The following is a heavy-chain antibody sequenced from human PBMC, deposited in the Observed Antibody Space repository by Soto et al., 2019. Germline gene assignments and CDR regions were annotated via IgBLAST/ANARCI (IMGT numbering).Heavy chain of an antibody. V-gene: IGHV4-61*01. CDR1: GGSVSSGSYY. CDR3: ARSLYSGSYFFPFDP. J-gene: IGHJ5*02. Sequence: SETLSLTCTVSGGSVSSGSYYWSWIRQPPGKGLEWIGYIYYSGSTNYNPSLKSRVTISVDTSKNQFSLKLSSVTAADTAVYYCARSLYSGSYFFPFDPWGQGTLVTVSS. CDR2: IYYSGST. D-gene: IGHD1-26*01.